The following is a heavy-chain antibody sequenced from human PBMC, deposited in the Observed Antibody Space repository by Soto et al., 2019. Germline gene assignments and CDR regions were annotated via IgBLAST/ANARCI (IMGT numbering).Heavy chain of an antibody. V-gene: IGHV3-21*01. J-gene: IGHJ6*03. CDR1: GFTFSSYS. Sequence: EVQLVESGGGLVKPGGSLRLSCAASGFTFSSYSMNWVRQAPGKGLEWVSSISSSSSYIYYADSVKGRFTISRDNAKNSLYLQLNSLRAEDTAVYYCARDGYSGYDSGKYYYYYMDVWGKGTTVTVSS. D-gene: IGHD5-12*01. CDR3: ARDGYSGYDSGKYYYYYMDV. CDR2: ISSSSSYI.